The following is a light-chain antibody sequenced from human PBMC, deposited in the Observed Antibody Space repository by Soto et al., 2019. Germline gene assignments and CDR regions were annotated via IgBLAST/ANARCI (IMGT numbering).Light chain of an antibody. CDR3: AVWDDSLSGPV. V-gene: IGLV1-47*01. J-gene: IGLJ3*02. CDR1: TSNIGSNY. CDR2: RDN. Sequence: QSVLTQPPSASGSPGQRVTISCSGRTSNIGSNYVYWYQQFPGTAPKLLIYRDNLRPSGVPDRFSGSKSGTSASLAISGLRSEDETDYYCAVWDDSLSGPVFGGGTQLTVL.